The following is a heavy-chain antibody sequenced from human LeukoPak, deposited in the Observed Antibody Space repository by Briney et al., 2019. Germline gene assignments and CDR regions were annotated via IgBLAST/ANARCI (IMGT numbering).Heavy chain of an antibody. CDR1: GFTFSSYA. CDR3: ARVDAYYMDV. Sequence: GGSLRLSCAASGFTFSSYAMHWVRQAPGKGLEWVAFMRYDGSNKYYAGSVKGRFTISRDNSKNTLYLQMNSLRTEDTTVYYCARVDAYYMDVWGKGTTVTVSS. J-gene: IGHJ6*03. CDR2: MRYDGSNK. D-gene: IGHD2-2*03. V-gene: IGHV3-30*02.